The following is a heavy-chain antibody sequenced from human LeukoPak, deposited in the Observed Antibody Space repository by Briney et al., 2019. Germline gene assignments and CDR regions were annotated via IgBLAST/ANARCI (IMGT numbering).Heavy chain of an antibody. CDR1: GFAISTYW. CDR3: VRDGMGVIKAFDI. V-gene: IGHV3-74*01. D-gene: IGHD3-10*01. Sequence: PGGSLRLSCAASGFAISTYWMHWVRQTPGKGLVWVSRINIDGSDTTYADSVKGRFTISRDNAKNSLNLQMSSLRAEDTAVYYCVRDGMGVIKAFDIWGQGTMVTVTS. J-gene: IGHJ3*02. CDR2: INIDGSDT.